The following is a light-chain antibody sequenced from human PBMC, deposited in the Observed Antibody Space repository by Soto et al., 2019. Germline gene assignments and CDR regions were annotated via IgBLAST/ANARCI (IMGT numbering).Light chain of an antibody. CDR3: LLSYSGARV. CDR1: TGAVTSGHY. CDR2: DTS. Sequence: QAVVTQEPSLTVSPGGTVTLTCGSSTGAVTSGHYPYWFQQKPGQAPRMLIYDTSRKHSWTPARFSGSLLGGKAALTLSGAQAEDEAEYYCLLSYSGARVFGGGTKLTVL. V-gene: IGLV7-46*01. J-gene: IGLJ2*01.